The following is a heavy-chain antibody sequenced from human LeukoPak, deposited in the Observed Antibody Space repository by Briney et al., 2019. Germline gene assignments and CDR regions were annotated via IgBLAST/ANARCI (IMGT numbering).Heavy chain of an antibody. D-gene: IGHD6-13*01. CDR1: GFTFSSYS. CDR2: ISSSSSYI. CDR3: ARDYHIAAAGNGDGGID. Sequence: GGSLRLSCAASGFTFSSYSMNWVRQAPGKGLEWVSSISSSSSYIYYADSVKGRFTISRDNAKNSLYLQMNSLRAEDTAVYYCARDYHIAAAGNGDGGIDWGQGTLVTVSS. J-gene: IGHJ4*02. V-gene: IGHV3-21*01.